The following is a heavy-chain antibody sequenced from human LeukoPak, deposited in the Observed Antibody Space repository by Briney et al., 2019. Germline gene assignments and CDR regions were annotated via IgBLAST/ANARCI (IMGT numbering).Heavy chain of an antibody. Sequence: GASVKDSCKASGYTFTSYGTSWVRQAPGQGLEWMGWISAYSGNTNYAQKLQGRVNMTTDTSTSTAYMELRSLRSHDTAVYYCARDPRQYCSSTSCYYNWFDPWGQGTLVTVSS. CDR2: ISAYSGNT. V-gene: IGHV1-18*01. CDR1: GYTFTSYG. D-gene: IGHD2-2*01. J-gene: IGHJ5*02. CDR3: ARDPRQYCSSTSCYYNWFDP.